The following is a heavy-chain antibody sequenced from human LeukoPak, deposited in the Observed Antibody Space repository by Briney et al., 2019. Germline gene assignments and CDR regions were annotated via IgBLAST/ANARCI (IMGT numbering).Heavy chain of an antibody. CDR2: IYTSGGT. J-gene: IGHJ5*02. Sequence: PSETLSLTCTVSGGSISSGSYYWSWIRQPAGKGLEWIGRIYTSGGTNYNPSLKSRVTISVDTSKNQFSLKLSSVTAADTAVYYCARLRYYYDSSGSHVWFDPWGQGTLVTVSS. V-gene: IGHV4-61*02. CDR3: ARLRYYYDSSGSHVWFDP. CDR1: GGSISSGSYY. D-gene: IGHD3-22*01.